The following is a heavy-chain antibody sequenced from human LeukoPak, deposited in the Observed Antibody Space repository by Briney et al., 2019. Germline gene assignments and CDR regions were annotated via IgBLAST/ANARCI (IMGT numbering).Heavy chain of an antibody. D-gene: IGHD5-24*01. CDR3: ARDSGMATTKFDY. Sequence: GRSLRLSCAASGFTFSSYAMHWVRQAPGKGLEWVAVISYDGSNKYYADSVKGRFTISRDNAKNSLYLQMNSLRAEDTAVYYCARDSGMATTKFDYWGQGTLVTVSS. V-gene: IGHV3-30-3*01. J-gene: IGHJ4*02. CDR2: ISYDGSNK. CDR1: GFTFSSYA.